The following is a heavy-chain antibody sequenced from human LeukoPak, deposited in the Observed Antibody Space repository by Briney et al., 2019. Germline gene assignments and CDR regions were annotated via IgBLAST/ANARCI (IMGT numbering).Heavy chain of an antibody. CDR3: ARVTLTYYYDSSGTEGYYYYYYYMDV. CDR2: IYSGGST. CDR1: GFTVSSNY. D-gene: IGHD3-22*01. Sequence: GGSLRLSCAASGFTVSSNYMSWVRQAPGKGLEWVSVIYSGGSTYYADSVKGRFTISRDNSKNTLYLPMNSLRAEDTAVYYCARVTLTYYYDSSGTEGYYYYYYYMDVWGKGTTVTISS. V-gene: IGHV3-53*01. J-gene: IGHJ6*03.